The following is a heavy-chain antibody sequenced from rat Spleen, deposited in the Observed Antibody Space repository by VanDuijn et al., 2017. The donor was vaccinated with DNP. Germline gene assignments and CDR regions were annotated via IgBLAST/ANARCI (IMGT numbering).Heavy chain of an antibody. J-gene: IGHJ2*01. Sequence: EVRLVESGGGLVQPGRSLTLSCAASGFIFSDYNMAWVRQAPKKGLEWVATIINDGKRTYYSDSVKGRFTVSRDNTESILYLQTDSLRSEDTATYYCTTLNFYASLAEYFDFWGQGVMVTVSS. CDR1: GFIFSDYN. V-gene: IGHV5S10*01. CDR2: IINDGKRT. D-gene: IGHD1-12*01. CDR3: TTLNFYASLAEYFDF.